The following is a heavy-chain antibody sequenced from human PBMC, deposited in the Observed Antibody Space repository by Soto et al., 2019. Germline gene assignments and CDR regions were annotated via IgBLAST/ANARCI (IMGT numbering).Heavy chain of an antibody. J-gene: IGHJ5*02. Sequence: PSETLSLTCTVSGGSINPYYWSWIRQSPGKGLEWIGEIYYSGSTNYNPSLKSRVTISVDTSKNQFSLKLTSVTAADTAVYYCARAYYDRSGYRLDPWGQGTLVTVS. CDR2: IYYSGST. D-gene: IGHD3-22*01. CDR1: GGSINPYY. CDR3: ARAYYDRSGYRLDP. V-gene: IGHV4-59*01.